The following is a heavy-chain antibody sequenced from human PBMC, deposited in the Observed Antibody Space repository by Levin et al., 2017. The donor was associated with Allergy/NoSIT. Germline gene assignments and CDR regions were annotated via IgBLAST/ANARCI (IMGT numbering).Heavy chain of an antibody. V-gene: IGHV1-2*02. D-gene: IGHD6-13*01. J-gene: IGHJ4*02. CDR2: INPNSGGT. Sequence: ASVKVSCKASGYTFTGYYMHWVRQAPGQGLEWMGWINPNSGGTNYAQKFQGRVTMTRDTSISTAYMELSRLRSDDTAVYYCATLWGISSSSWYYFDYWGQGTLVTVSS. CDR3: ATLWGISSSSWYYFDY. CDR1: GYTFTGYY.